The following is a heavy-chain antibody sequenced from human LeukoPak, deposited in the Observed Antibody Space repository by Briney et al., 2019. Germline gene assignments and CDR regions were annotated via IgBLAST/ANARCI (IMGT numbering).Heavy chain of an antibody. CDR2: INPNSGGT. Sequence: GASVKVSCKASGYTFTGYYMHWVRQAPGQGLEWMGWINPNSGGTNYAQKFQGRVTMTRDTSISTAYMELSRLRSDDTAVYHCARDLPYCSSTSCYNYFDYWGQGTLVTVSS. V-gene: IGHV1-2*02. J-gene: IGHJ4*02. D-gene: IGHD2-2*02. CDR1: GYTFTGYY. CDR3: ARDLPYCSSTSCYNYFDY.